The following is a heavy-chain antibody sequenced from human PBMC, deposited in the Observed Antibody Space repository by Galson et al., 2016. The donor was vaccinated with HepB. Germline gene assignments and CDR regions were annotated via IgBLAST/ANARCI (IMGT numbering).Heavy chain of an antibody. Sequence: SLRLSCAASGFTFTTYTMNWVRQAPGQGLEWVSSISSNSDTYYRDLLKGRFTISRDNAQNSLYLQMSSLRAEDTAVYYCVVGSGTYFPNGMNVWGQGTTVTVSS. J-gene: IGHJ6*02. D-gene: IGHD1-26*01. CDR2: ISSNSDT. CDR3: VVGSGTYFPNGMNV. CDR1: GFTFTTYT. V-gene: IGHV3-21*01.